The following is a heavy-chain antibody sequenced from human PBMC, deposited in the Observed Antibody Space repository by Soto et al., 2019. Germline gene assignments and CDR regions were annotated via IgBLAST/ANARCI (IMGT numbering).Heavy chain of an antibody. V-gene: IGHV3-30-3*01. CDR3: ARVTPGNNLYYFSGLDV. Sequence: PGGSLRVTSVASGVNFGTYSIHWVRQAPVKGLQWVALIAYDGINTYYADSVKGRFTISRDNSKNTLHLQMNSLRPEDTGVYFCARVTPGNNLYYFSGLDVWGQGTSVPVSS. CDR2: IAYDGINT. D-gene: IGHD1-1*01. CDR1: GVNFGTYS. J-gene: IGHJ6*02.